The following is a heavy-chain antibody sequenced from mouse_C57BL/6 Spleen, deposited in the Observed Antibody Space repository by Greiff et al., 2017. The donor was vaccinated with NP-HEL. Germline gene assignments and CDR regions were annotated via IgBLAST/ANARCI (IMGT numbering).Heavy chain of an antibody. CDR1: GYSITSGYY. V-gene: IGHV3-6*01. Sequence: EVQLQQSGPGLVKPSQSLSLTCSVTGYSITSGYYWNWIRQFPGNQLEWMGYISYDGSNNYNPSLKNRISITRDTSKNQFFLKLNSVTTEDTATYYCARGLDWYFDVWGTGTTVTVSS. CDR3: ARGLDWYFDV. J-gene: IGHJ1*03. D-gene: IGHD4-1*01. CDR2: ISYDGSN.